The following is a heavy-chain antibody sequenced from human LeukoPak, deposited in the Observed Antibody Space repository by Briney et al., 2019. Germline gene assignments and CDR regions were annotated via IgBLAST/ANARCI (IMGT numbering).Heavy chain of an antibody. CDR3: ARDNSALDY. CDR1: GGSVSSGDYY. D-gene: IGHD2-21*01. J-gene: IGHJ4*02. V-gene: IGHV4-61*08. CDR2: IYYSGST. Sequence: SETLSLTCSVSGGSVSSGDYYWNWIRQPPGKGLEWVGYIYYSGSTNYNPSLKSRLSISVDRSKNQCSLKLKSVTAADTAVYYCARDNSALDYWGQGTLVTVSS.